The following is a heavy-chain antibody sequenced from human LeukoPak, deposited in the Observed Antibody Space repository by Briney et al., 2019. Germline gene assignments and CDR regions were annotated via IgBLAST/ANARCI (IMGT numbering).Heavy chain of an antibody. CDR2: INHSGST. J-gene: IGHJ5*02. CDR1: GASVNSGSSY. Sequence: PSETLSLTCTVSGASVNSGSSYWSWIRQPPGKRLEWIGEINHSGSTNYNPSLKSRVTISVDTSKNQFSLKLSSVTAADTAVYYCARGKRVGGYNWFDPWGQGTLVTVSS. CDR3: ARGKRVGGYNWFDP. D-gene: IGHD2-15*01. V-gene: IGHV4-61*01.